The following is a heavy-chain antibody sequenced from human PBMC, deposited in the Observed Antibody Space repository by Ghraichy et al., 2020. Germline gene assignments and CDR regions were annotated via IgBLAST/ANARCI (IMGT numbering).Heavy chain of an antibody. CDR1: GGSVRSAPYY. Sequence: QTLSHTCTVSGGSVRSAPYYWSWIRQSPGRGLEYIGYIHYRGSTNYNPSLKSRVTISVDTSKNHVSLKRNSVTAADTALYYCARDQGYSSGYYLDSWGQGTLVTVSS. CDR2: IHYRGST. D-gene: IGHD6-19*01. J-gene: IGHJ4*02. V-gene: IGHV4-61*01. CDR3: ARDQGYSSGYYLDS.